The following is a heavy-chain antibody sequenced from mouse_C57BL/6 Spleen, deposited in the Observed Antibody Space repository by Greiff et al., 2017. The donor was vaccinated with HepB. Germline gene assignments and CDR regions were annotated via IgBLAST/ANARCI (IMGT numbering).Heavy chain of an antibody. J-gene: IGHJ4*01. D-gene: IGHD1-1*01. CDR2: IDPSDSYT. CDR1: GYTFTSYW. V-gene: IGHV1-69*01. Sequence: QVQLQQPGAELVMPGASVKLSCKASGYTFTSYWMHWVKQRPGQGLEWIGEIDPSDSYTNYNQKFKGKSTLTVDKSSSTAYMQPSSLTSEDSAGYYCARWGTTVDYAMDYWGQGTSVTVSS. CDR3: ARWGTTVDYAMDY.